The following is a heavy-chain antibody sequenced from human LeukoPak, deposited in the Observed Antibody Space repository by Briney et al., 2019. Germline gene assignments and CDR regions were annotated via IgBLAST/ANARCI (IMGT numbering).Heavy chain of an antibody. CDR2: IYNSGST. V-gene: IGHV4-39*01. CDR1: GGPISSSTYY. D-gene: IGHD2-2*01. J-gene: IGHJ3*02. CDR3: ARRNVVVPAAMARAFDI. Sequence: SSETLSLTCTVSGGPISSSTYYWAWIRQPPGKGLEWIGSIYNSGSTYYNPSLKRRVTISVDTSQNQFSLKLSSVTAADTAVYYCARRNVVVPAAMARAFDIWGQGTMVTVSS.